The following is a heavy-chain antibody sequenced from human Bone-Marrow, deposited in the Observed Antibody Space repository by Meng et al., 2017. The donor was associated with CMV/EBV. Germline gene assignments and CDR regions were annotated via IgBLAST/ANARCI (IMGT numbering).Heavy chain of an antibody. J-gene: IGHJ3*02. D-gene: IGHD6-13*01. CDR3: AKDGPLVAAAAPGGHDAFDI. CDR2: IGSAGDT. CDR1: GFTFSAYD. Sequence: GGSLRLSCAASGFTFSAYDMHWVRQGTGKGLEWVLPIGSAGDTYYPGSVKGRFTISRESAKNSLYLQMNSLRAGDTAVYYCAKDGPLVAAAAPGGHDAFDIWGQGTMVTVSS. V-gene: IGHV3-13*01.